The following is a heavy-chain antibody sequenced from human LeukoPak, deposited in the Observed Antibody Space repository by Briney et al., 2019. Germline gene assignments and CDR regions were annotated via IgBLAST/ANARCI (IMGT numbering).Heavy chain of an antibody. Sequence: PSETLSLTCTVSGCSISSYYWRWIRQPPGKELEGSVYIYYGGSTNYNHSLKSRVTISEETSKNQYFLKLSSLTAADPVVYYGATDDYGDYGGWFDPWGQGTLVTVSS. CDR3: ATDDYGDYGGWFDP. CDR2: IYYGGST. V-gene: IGHV4-59*01. D-gene: IGHD4-17*01. J-gene: IGHJ5*02. CDR1: GCSISSYY.